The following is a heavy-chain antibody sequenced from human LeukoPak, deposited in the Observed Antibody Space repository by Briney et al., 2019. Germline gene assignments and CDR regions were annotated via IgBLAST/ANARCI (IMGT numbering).Heavy chain of an antibody. CDR1: GFTFSSYG. CDR3: ARARRRYCSSTSCYGWFDP. D-gene: IGHD2-2*01. Sequence: GGSLRLSCAASGFTFSSYGMHWVRQAPGKGLGWVAVIWYDGSNKYYADSVKGRFTISRDNSKNTLYLQMNSLRAEDTAVYYCARARRRYCSSTSCYGWFDPWGQGTLVTVSS. J-gene: IGHJ5*02. CDR2: IWYDGSNK. V-gene: IGHV3-33*01.